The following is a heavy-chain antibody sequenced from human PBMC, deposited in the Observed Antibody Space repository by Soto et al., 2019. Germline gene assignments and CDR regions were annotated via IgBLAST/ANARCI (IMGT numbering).Heavy chain of an antibody. CDR1: GFTFSSYS. D-gene: IGHD1-26*01. J-gene: IGHJ5*02. Sequence: EVQLVESGGGLVKPGGSLRLSCAASGFTFSSYSMNWVRQAPGKGLEWVSSISSSSSYIYYADSVKGRFTISRDNAKNSLYLQMNSLRAEDTAVYYCARDHEVGGDWFDPWGQRTLVTVSS. CDR3: ARDHEVGGDWFDP. CDR2: ISSSSSYI. V-gene: IGHV3-21*01.